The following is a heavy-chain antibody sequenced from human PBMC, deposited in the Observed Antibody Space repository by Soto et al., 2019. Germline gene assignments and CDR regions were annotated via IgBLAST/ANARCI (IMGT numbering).Heavy chain of an antibody. CDR3: ARLPGYSTGWTQFDF. Sequence: EVQLVESGGGLVQPGGSLRLSCAASGFTFSNYWMHWVRQAPGKGLVWVSRINSDGSTTSHADSVKGRFTISRDNAKNTLYLQMNSLRAEDTAVYYCARLPGYSTGWTQFDFWGQGTQVTVSS. V-gene: IGHV3-74*01. CDR2: INSDGSTT. D-gene: IGHD6-19*01. J-gene: IGHJ4*02. CDR1: GFTFSNYW.